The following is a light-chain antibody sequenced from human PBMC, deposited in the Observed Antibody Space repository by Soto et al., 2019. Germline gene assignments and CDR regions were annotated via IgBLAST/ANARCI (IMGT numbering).Light chain of an antibody. V-gene: IGLV2-11*01. J-gene: IGLJ1*01. CDR2: DVN. Sequence: QSALTQPHSVSGSPGQSVAISCSGTSSDVGGYNYVSWYQQHPGKAPKLIIFDVNKRPSEVPDHFSGAKSGSTASLTISGLQPEDEADYYGCSYEGSFYVVGTGTKLTVL. CDR1: SSDVGGYNY. CDR3: CSYEGSFYV.